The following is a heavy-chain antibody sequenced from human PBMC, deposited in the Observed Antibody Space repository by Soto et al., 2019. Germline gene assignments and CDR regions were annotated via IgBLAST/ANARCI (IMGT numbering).Heavy chain of an antibody. CDR1: AGSLGSSSYY. V-gene: IGHV4-39*02. D-gene: IGHD1-26*01. Sequence: SETLSLTCTLSAGSLGSSSYYWGWIRQHPGKGLEWIGRIYYSGSTYYTPSLKSRIIINPATSKNLFSLHLKSVTPEDTAVYFCARELDSGTYPLPFDFWGPGTLVTVSS. J-gene: IGHJ4*02. CDR2: IYYSGST. CDR3: ARELDSGTYPLPFDF.